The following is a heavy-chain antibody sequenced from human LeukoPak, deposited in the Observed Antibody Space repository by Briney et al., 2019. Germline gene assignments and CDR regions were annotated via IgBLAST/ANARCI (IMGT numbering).Heavy chain of an antibody. Sequence: GGSLRLSCAASGFTFSSYWMSWVRQAPGKGLEWVANINQDGSEKYHVDSVKGRFTVSRDNAKNSLYLQMNSLRAEDTAVYYCARACSGGSCFDYWGQGALVPVSS. CDR3: ARACSGGSCFDY. CDR2: INQDGSEK. J-gene: IGHJ4*02. CDR1: GFTFSSYW. V-gene: IGHV3-7*04. D-gene: IGHD2-15*01.